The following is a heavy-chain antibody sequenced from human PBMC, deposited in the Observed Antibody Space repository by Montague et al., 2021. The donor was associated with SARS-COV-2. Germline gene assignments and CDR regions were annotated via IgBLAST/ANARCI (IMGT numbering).Heavy chain of an antibody. CDR3: ARDHYHSSWFKY. V-gene: IGHV4-39*07. CDR1: DDSSSSSIYY. Sequence: SETLSLTCTVSDDSSSSSIYYWGWIRQPPGKGLEWIGTISYSGSTYHNPSLHSRVAISVDTSKKRFSLRLTSVTAADTAVNFCARDHYHSSWFKYWGPGTLVTVSS. CDR2: ISYSGST. D-gene: IGHD6-13*01. J-gene: IGHJ4*02.